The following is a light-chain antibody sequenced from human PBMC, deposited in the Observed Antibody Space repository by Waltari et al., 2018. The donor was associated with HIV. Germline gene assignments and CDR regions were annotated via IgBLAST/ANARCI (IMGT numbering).Light chain of an antibody. V-gene: IGLV2-14*01. CDR3: SSYTSSSTYV. J-gene: IGLJ1*01. CDR2: EVS. Sequence: QSALTQPASVSGSPGQSITISCTGTGSDVGGYNYVSWYQHHQGKAPKRMIYEVSNRPSGVSNRVSGAKSGNTASLTISGLQAEDEADYYCSSYTSSSTYVFGTGTKVTVL. CDR1: GSDVGGYNY.